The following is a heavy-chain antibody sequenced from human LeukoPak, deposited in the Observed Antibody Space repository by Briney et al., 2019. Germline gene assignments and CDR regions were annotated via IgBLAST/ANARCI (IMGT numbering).Heavy chain of an antibody. V-gene: IGHV1-2*04. CDR1: GYTFTGYY. Sequence: ASVKVSCKASGYTFTGYYMHWVRRAPGQGLEWMGWINPNSGGTNYAQKFRGWVTMTRDTSISTAYMELSRLRSDDTAVYYCARERRHYDILTGYYNGYWGQGTLVTVSS. D-gene: IGHD3-9*01. J-gene: IGHJ4*02. CDR3: ARERRHYDILTGYYNGY. CDR2: INPNSGGT.